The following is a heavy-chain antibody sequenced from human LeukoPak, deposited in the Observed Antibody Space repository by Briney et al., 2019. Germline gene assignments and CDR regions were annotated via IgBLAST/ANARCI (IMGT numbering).Heavy chain of an antibody. V-gene: IGHV3-7*01. CDR3: ARDIAAPGLFLDS. Sequence: GGSLRLSCAASGFTFSSYWMAWVRRAPGKGVEWVANIKYDVSEIYYVDSVTGPFTISRDNAKTSLYLQMNSLRAEDTAVYYCARDIAAPGLFLDSWGQGTLVTVSS. CDR2: IKYDVSEI. J-gene: IGHJ4*02. CDR1: GFTFSSYW. D-gene: IGHD6-13*01.